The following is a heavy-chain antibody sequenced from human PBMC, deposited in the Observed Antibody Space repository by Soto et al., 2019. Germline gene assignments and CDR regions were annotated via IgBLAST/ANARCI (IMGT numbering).Heavy chain of an antibody. CDR3: AGGGGTSYYYYGMDV. J-gene: IGHJ6*02. D-gene: IGHD3-16*01. CDR1: GGSISSYY. Sequence: QVQLQESGPGLVKPSETLSLTCTVSGGSISSYYWSWIRQPPGKGLEWIGYIYYSGSTNYNPSLKSRVTIAVDTSKNQFSLERSSVTAADTAVYYCAGGGGTSYYYYGMDVWGQGTTVTVSS. CDR2: IYYSGST. V-gene: IGHV4-59*01.